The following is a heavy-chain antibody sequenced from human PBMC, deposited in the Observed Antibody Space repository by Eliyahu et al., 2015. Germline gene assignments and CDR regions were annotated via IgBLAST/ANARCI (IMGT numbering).Heavy chain of an antibody. J-gene: IGHJ6*02. CDR1: GFTFTSXA. CDR2: IVVGSGNT. V-gene: IGHV1-58*01. Sequence: QMQLVQSGPEVKKPGTSVKVSCKASGFTFTSXAVQWVRQARGQRLEWIGWIVVGSGNTNYAQKFQERVTITRDMSTSTAYMELSSLRSEDTAVYYCAASVVTATFYYYYYGMDVWGQGTTVTVSS. D-gene: IGHD2-21*02. CDR3: AASVVTATFYYYYYGMDV.